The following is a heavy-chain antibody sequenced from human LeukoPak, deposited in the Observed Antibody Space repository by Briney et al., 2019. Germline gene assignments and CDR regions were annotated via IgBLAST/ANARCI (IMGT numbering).Heavy chain of an antibody. CDR2: ISSSSSYI. CDR3: ARDMGYCSSTSCYGRSDYYYYMDV. CDR1: GFTFSSYS. Sequence: GGSLRLSCAASGFTFSSYSMNWVRQAPGKGLEWVSSISSSSSYIYYADSVKGRFTISRDNAKNSLYLQMNSLRAEDTAVYYCARDMGYCSSTSCYGRSDYYYYMDVWGKGTTVTVSS. D-gene: IGHD2-2*01. J-gene: IGHJ6*03. V-gene: IGHV3-21*01.